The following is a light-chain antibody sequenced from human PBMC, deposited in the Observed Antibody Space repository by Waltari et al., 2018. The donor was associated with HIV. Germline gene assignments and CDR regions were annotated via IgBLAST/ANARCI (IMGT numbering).Light chain of an antibody. CDR1: QTVSNK. J-gene: IGKJ3*01. V-gene: IGKV1-39*01. Sequence: DIQMTQSPSSLSASVGDSVTITCRAGQTVSNKVNWFQQKPGKAPKVLIYDASSLQSGAPPRFSGSGSGTDFSLTINSLQPDDFASYFCQQSYSYPLTFGPGTKVDIK. CDR3: QQSYSYPLT. CDR2: DAS.